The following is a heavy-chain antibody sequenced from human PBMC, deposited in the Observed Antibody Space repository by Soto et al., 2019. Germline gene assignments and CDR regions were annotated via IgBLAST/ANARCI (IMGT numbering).Heavy chain of an antibody. Sequence: SETLSLTCTVSGGSISSSSYYWGWIRQPPGKGLEWIGSIYYSGSTYYNPSLKIRVTISVDTSKNQFSLKLCSVTAADTVVYYCARQTIPYYDILTGYPQPRAYFDYWGQRTLVTVSS. CDR3: ARQTIPYYDILTGYPQPRAYFDY. CDR2: IYYSGST. V-gene: IGHV4-39*01. CDR1: GGSISSSSYY. D-gene: IGHD3-9*01. J-gene: IGHJ4*02.